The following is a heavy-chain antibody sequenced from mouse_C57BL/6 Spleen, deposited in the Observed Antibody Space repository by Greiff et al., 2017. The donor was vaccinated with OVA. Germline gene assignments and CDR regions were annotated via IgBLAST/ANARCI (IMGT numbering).Heavy chain of an antibody. Sequence: EVQGVESGGGLVKPGGSLKLSCAASGFTFSSYAMSWVRQTPEKRLEWVATISDGGSYTYYPDNVKGRFTISRDNAKNNLYLQMSHLKSEDTAMYYCARDKDKLGHWFAYWGQGTLVTVSA. V-gene: IGHV5-4*01. CDR3: ARDKDKLGHWFAY. J-gene: IGHJ3*01. CDR1: GFTFSSYA. D-gene: IGHD4-1*01. CDR2: ISDGGSYT.